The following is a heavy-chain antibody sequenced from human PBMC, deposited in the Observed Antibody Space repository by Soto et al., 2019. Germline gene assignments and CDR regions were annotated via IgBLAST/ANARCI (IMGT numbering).Heavy chain of an antibody. J-gene: IGHJ6*02. Sequence: EVQLVESGGGLVKPGGSLRLSCAASGFTFSSYSMNWVRQAPGKGLEWVSSISSSSSYIYYADSVKGRFTISRDNAKNSLYLQMNSLRAEDTAVYYCARAWGSTSCRYGMDVWGQGTTVTVSS. CDR1: GFTFSSYS. CDR3: ARAWGSTSCRYGMDV. D-gene: IGHD2-2*01. V-gene: IGHV3-21*01. CDR2: ISSSSSYI.